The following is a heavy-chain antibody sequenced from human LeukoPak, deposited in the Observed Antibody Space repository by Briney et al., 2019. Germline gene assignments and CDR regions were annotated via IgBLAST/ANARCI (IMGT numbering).Heavy chain of an antibody. Sequence: GGSLRLSCAASGFTFRSYEMTWVRQAPGKGLEWVSYISGSGSTIYYTDSVKGRFTISRDNAKNSLYLQMNSLRAEDTAVYYCARDYYGGNSGDYFDYWGQGTLVTVSS. CDR1: GFTFRSYE. CDR3: ARDYYGGNSGDYFDY. D-gene: IGHD4-23*01. J-gene: IGHJ4*02. V-gene: IGHV3-48*03. CDR2: ISGSGSTI.